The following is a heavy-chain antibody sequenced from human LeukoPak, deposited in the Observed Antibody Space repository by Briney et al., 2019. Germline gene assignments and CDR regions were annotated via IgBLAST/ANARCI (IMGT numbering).Heavy chain of an antibody. J-gene: IGHJ4*02. V-gene: IGHV3-23*01. CDR1: GFTFKFAA. CDR3: AKDIPGAN. CDR2: ISASGGST. D-gene: IGHD2-2*02. Sequence: GGSLRLSCAASGFTFKFAAMTWVRQGPGKGLEWVSLISASGGSTYYADSVKGRFTISRDNSKNTVYLQMNSLRADDTALYYCAKDIPGANWGQGTLVTVSS.